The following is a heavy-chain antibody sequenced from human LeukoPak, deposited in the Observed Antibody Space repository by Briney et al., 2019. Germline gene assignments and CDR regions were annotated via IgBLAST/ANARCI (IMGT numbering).Heavy chain of an antibody. V-gene: IGHV3-73*01. CDR2: IRNKADNYAT. CDR1: GFTFSASA. CDR3: AYDFWSGYLGDV. Sequence: GGSLRLSCAASGFTFSASALHWVRQASGKGLEWVGRIRNKADNYATAYGASVKGRFIISRDDSKNTAYLQMNSLKTEDTAVYYCAYDFWSGYLGDVWGKGTTVTVSS. D-gene: IGHD3-3*01. J-gene: IGHJ6*04.